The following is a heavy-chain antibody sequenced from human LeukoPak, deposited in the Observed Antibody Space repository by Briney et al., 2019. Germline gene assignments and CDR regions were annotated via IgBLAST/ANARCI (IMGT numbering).Heavy chain of an antibody. D-gene: IGHD6-19*01. CDR2: ISAYNGNT. V-gene: IGHV1-18*01. Sequence: ASVKVSCKASGYTFTSYGISWVRRAPGQGLEWMGWISAYNGNTNYAQKLQGRVTMTTDTSTSTAYMELRSLRSDDTAVYYCARDWAYSSGWSLDYYYMDVWGKGTTVTVSS. CDR3: ARDWAYSSGWSLDYYYMDV. CDR1: GYTFTSYG. J-gene: IGHJ6*03.